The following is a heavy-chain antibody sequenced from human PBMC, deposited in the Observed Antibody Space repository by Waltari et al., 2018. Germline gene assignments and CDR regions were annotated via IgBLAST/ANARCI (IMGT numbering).Heavy chain of an antibody. J-gene: IGHJ5*02. CDR3: ARHAGYGRDKFDP. Sequence: QVQLQESGPGLKNPSETLSLTCRVSGDSISSAYYWGWIRQPPGKGLEWIGSINHSGSTYSNTSLRGLVTTSVDTPKKQISLMLSSVTAADTAVYYGARHAGYGRDKFDPWGQGTLVTVSS. D-gene: IGHD5-18*01. CDR1: GDSISSAYY. V-gene: IGHV4-38-2*01. CDR2: INHSGST.